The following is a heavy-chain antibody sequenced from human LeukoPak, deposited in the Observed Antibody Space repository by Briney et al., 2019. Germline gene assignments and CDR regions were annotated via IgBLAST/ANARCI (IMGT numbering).Heavy chain of an antibody. V-gene: IGHV5-51*01. CDR3: AGLNCTPEWEYSFVI. J-gene: IGHJ3*02. CDR1: GYSFTNYW. Sequence: GESLKISCNGAGYSFTNYWLGWVRQPPGKGLEWMGIIYPAQSETRYSPPVQARVATPAHQSISRAHLQWSSLKAAVTARYYFAGLNCTPEWEYSFVICGQGTMFTVSS. CDR2: IYPAQSET. D-gene: IGHD1-26*01.